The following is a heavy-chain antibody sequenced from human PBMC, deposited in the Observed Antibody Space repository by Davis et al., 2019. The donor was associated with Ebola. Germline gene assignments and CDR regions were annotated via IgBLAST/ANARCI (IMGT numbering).Heavy chain of an antibody. CDR2: ISGSGGST. V-gene: IGHV3-23*01. CDR3: AKDQYQLPSSYFQH. D-gene: IGHD2-2*01. J-gene: IGHJ1*01. Sequence: GESLKISCAASGFTFSDYYMSWIRQAPGKGLEWVSTISGSGGSTYYADSVKGRFTISRDNSKNTLYLQMNSLRAEDTAVYYCAKDQYQLPSSYFQHWGQGTLVTVSS. CDR1: GFTFSDYY.